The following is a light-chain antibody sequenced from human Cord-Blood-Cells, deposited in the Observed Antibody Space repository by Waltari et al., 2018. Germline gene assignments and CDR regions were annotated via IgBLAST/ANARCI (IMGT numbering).Light chain of an antibody. CDR2: EVS. CDR1: SSDVGGSNY. J-gene: IGLJ1*01. CDR3: SSYTSSSTYV. Sequence: QSALTQPASVSGSPGQSITISCTGTSSDVGGSNYVSWYHQHPGKAPKLMIYEVSNRPSWVSNRFSGSKSGNTASLTISGLQAEDEADYYCSSYTSSSTYVFGTGTKVTVL. V-gene: IGLV2-14*01.